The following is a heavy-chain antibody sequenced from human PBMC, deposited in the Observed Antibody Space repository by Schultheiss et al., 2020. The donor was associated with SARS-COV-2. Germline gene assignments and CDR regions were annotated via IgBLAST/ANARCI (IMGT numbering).Heavy chain of an antibody. V-gene: IGHV4-39*07. J-gene: IGHJ6*02. D-gene: IGHD1-26*01. CDR1: GGSISSYY. CDR2: IYHSGST. CDR3: ARGPHYSGSYYGMDV. Sequence: SETLSLTCTVSGGSISSYYWGWIRQPPGKGLEWIGSIYHSGSTYYNPSLKSRVTISVDTSKNQFSLKLSSVTAADTAVYYCARGPHYSGSYYGMDVWGQGTTVTVSS.